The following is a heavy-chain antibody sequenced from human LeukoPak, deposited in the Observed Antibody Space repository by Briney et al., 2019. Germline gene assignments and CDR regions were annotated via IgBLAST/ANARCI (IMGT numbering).Heavy chain of an antibody. V-gene: IGHV3-9*01. CDR2: INWNSGSI. J-gene: IGHJ4*02. Sequence: GRPLRPSCAASGFTFDDYAMHWVRQAPGKGLEWVSGINWNSGSIGYADSVKGRFTISRDNAKNSLYLQVNSLRAEDTALYYCAKDIGSSGYYYPDYWGQGTLVTVSS. D-gene: IGHD3-22*01. CDR1: GFTFDDYA. CDR3: AKDIGSSGYYYPDY.